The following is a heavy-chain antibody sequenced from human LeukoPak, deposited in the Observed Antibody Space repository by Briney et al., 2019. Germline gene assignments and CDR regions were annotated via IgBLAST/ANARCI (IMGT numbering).Heavy chain of an antibody. Sequence: PSETLSLTCAVSGCSISSGYYWGWIRQPPGKGLEWIGSMSHNRGTYYNPSLKSRVTISMDTSKNQFSLRLSSVTAADRAVYYCASYYASGVSAYNYYGMDVWGKGTTVTVSS. J-gene: IGHJ6*04. CDR1: GCSISSGYY. D-gene: IGHD3-10*01. CDR3: ASYYASGVSAYNYYGMDV. V-gene: IGHV4-38-2*01. CDR2: MSHNRGT.